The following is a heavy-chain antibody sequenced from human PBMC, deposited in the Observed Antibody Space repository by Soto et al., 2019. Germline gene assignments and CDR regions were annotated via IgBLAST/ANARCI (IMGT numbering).Heavy chain of an antibody. CDR3: ARSQYDNSGYYPCDH. V-gene: IGHV3-33*01. D-gene: IGHD3-22*01. CDR2: IWYDPNNK. Sequence: PGGSLRLSCAASGFTFSSYGIHWVRQAPDKGLEWVALIWYDPNNKYYADSVEGRFTISRDNSKNTVYLQMDSLRAEDTAVYYCARSQYDNSGYYPCDHWGQGTLVTVSS. CDR1: GFTFSSYG. J-gene: IGHJ5*02.